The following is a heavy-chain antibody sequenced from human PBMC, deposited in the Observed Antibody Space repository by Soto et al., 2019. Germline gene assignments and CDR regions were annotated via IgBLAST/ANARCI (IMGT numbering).Heavy chain of an antibody. Sequence: QVQLAESGGGVVQPGRSLRLPCAVSGFTVSTYGMHWVRQAPGKGLEWVAVISRDGGTKYYADSVKGRFTISRDNSRNTLFLEMNSLRGDDMAVYYCTGEVASGYWGQGTLVTVSS. CDR3: TGEVASGY. D-gene: IGHD2-8*02. J-gene: IGHJ4*02. V-gene: IGHV3-30*03. CDR1: GFTVSTYG. CDR2: ISRDGGTK.